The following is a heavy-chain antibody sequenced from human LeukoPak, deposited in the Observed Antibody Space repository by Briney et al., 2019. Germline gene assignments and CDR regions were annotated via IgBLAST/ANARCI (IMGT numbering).Heavy chain of an antibody. V-gene: IGHV3-66*01. CDR3: ARDTDDYGDYAFDY. J-gene: IGHJ4*02. D-gene: IGHD4-17*01. CDR2: IYSGGST. Sequence: GGSLRLSCAASGFTVSSNYMSWVRQAPGKGLEWVSVIYSGGSTYYADSVKGRFTISRDNPKNTLYLQMNSLRAEDTAVYYCARDTDDYGDYAFDYWGQGTLVTVSS. CDR1: GFTVSSNY.